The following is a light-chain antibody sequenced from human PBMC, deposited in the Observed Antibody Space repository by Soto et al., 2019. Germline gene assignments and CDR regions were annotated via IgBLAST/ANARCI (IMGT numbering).Light chain of an antibody. CDR2: GAS. Sequence: EIVMTQSPATLSVSPGERATLSCRASQSVSSSLAWYQLKPGQAPRLLIYGASTRATGIPARFSGSGSGTEFTLTISSLQSEDFAVYYCQQYNNWPPTFGGGTKVEIK. J-gene: IGKJ4*01. CDR1: QSVSSS. CDR3: QQYNNWPPT. V-gene: IGKV3-15*01.